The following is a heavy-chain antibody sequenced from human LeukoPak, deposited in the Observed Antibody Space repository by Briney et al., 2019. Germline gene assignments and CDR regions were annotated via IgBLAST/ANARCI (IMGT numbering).Heavy chain of an antibody. CDR3: AREHGSGSYLGY. Sequence: ASVKVSYKASGGTFSSYAISWVRQAPGQGLEWMGGIIPIFGTANYTQKFQGRVTITADESTSTAYMELSSLRSEDTAVYYCAREHGSGSYLGYWGQGTLVTVSS. CDR1: GGTFSSYA. CDR2: IIPIFGTA. D-gene: IGHD3-10*01. V-gene: IGHV1-69*13. J-gene: IGHJ4*02.